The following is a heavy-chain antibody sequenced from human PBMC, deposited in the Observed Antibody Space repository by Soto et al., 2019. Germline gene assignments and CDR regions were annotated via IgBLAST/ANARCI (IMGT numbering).Heavy chain of an antibody. Sequence: GGSLRLSCGPSGLNFSDHYIYWIRQAPGKGLEWVSYISGSGRYTNFADSVKGRFTISRDNAKNSLYLQMNSLRAEDTAVYYCARHTSGWHYYDYWGQGTPVTVSS. J-gene: IGHJ4*02. D-gene: IGHD6-19*01. CDR3: ARHTSGWHYYDY. CDR2: ISGSGRYT. V-gene: IGHV3-11*06. CDR1: GLNFSDHY.